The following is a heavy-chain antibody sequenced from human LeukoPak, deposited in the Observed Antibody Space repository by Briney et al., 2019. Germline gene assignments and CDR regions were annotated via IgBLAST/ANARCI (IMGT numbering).Heavy chain of an antibody. J-gene: IGHJ6*02. Sequence: GRSLRLSCAASGFTFDDYAMHWVRQAPGKGLEWVSGISWNSGSIGYADSVKGRFTISRDNAKNSLYLQMNSLRAEDTALYYCAKDWSPGDFWGGLYYYYGMDVWGQGTTVTVSS. D-gene: IGHD3-3*01. CDR3: AKDWSPGDFWGGLYYYYGMDV. V-gene: IGHV3-9*01. CDR2: ISWNSGSI. CDR1: GFTFDDYA.